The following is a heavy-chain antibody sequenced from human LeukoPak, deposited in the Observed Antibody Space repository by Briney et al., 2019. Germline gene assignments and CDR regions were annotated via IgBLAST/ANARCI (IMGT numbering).Heavy chain of an antibody. V-gene: IGHV3-30*03. CDR1: GFTFNNYG. Sequence: GGSLRLSCAASGFTFNNYGIHWVRQAPGKGLEWVAVITHDGSNAYYADSVRGRFTISRDNSRNTLYLQMNSLRAEVTAVYYCARDRSSSWYGNWFDPWGQGTLVTVSS. D-gene: IGHD6-13*01. CDR2: ITHDGSNA. J-gene: IGHJ5*02. CDR3: ARDRSSSWYGNWFDP.